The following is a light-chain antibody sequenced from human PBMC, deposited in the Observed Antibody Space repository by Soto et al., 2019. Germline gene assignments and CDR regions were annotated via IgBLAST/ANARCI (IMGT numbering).Light chain of an antibody. CDR2: GAS. CDR1: QSVSSTS. CDR3: QQYAASPTIT. Sequence: EIVLTQSPGTLSLSPGERATLSCRASQSVSSTSLAWYQQKPGQAPRLLIYGASSRATGIPDRFRGSGSGTDFTLTISRLEPEDFAVYYCQQYAASPTITFGPGTKVDIK. J-gene: IGKJ3*01. V-gene: IGKV3-20*01.